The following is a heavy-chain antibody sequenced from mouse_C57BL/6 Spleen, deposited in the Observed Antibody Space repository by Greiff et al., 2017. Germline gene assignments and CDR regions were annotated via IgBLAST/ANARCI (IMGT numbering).Heavy chain of an antibody. CDR2: INPSTGGT. Sequence: EVQLQQSGPELVKPGASVKISCKASGYSFTGYYMNWVKQSPEKSLEWIGEINPSTGGTTYNQKFKAKATLTVDKSSSTAYMQLKSLTSEDSAVYYCARSWGYEAYFDNWGQGTTLTVSS. CDR1: GYSFTGYY. D-gene: IGHD2-2*01. J-gene: IGHJ2*01. V-gene: IGHV1-42*01. CDR3: ARSWGYEAYFDN.